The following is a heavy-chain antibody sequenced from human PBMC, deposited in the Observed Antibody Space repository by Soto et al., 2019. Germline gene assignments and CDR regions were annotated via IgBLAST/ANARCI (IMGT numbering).Heavy chain of an antibody. CDR1: GFTFSSYG. D-gene: IGHD5-18*01. CDR3: ARDLRGYVDTAMVTDGFDY. V-gene: IGHV3-33*01. J-gene: IGHJ4*02. CDR2: IWYDGSNK. Sequence: GGSLRLSCAASGFTFSSYGMHWVRQAPGKGLEWVAVIWYDGSNKYYADSVKGRFTISRDNSKNTLYLKMNSLRAEDTAVYYCARDLRGYVDTAMVTDGFDYWGQGTLVTVSS.